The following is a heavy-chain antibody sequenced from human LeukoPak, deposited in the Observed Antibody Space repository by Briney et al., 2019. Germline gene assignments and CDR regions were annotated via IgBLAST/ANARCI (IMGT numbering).Heavy chain of an antibody. CDR1: GFTFSSYG. V-gene: IGHV3-30*18. J-gene: IGHJ6*02. CDR3: AKVMGEMAAYYYYYGMDV. D-gene: IGHD1-26*01. CDR2: ISYDGSNK. Sequence: GGSLRLSCAASGFTFSSYGMHWVRQAPGKGLEWVAVISYDGSNKYYADSVKGRFTISRDNSKNTLYLQMNSLRAEDTAVYYSAKVMGEMAAYYYYYGMDVWGQGTTVTVSS.